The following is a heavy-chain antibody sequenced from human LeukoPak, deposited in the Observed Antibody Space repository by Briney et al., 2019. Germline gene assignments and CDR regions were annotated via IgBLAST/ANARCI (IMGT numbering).Heavy chain of an antibody. D-gene: IGHD4-11*01. CDR3: ARDTYSNYADWFDP. CDR1: GYTFTSYG. V-gene: IGHV1-18*01. CDR2: ISAYNGNT. J-gene: IGHJ5*02. Sequence: ASVKVSCKASGYTFTSYGISWVRQAPGQGLEWMGWISAYNGNTNYAQKLQGRVTMTTDTSTSTAYMELRSLRSDDTAVYYCARDTYSNYADWFDPWGQGALVTVSS.